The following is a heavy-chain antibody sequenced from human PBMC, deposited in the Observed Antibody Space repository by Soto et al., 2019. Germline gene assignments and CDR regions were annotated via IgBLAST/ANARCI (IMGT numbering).Heavy chain of an antibody. J-gene: IGHJ1*01. V-gene: IGHV3-23*01. CDR1: GFSFSDYA. Sequence: LRLSCAASGFSFSDYAMIWVLQAPGKGLEWVSGLDGSGGVIHYADSVKGRFSIARANYANSVYLEMNSLRVEDTAVYYCAKDAVYRDGVWLAHDWGQGTVVTVSS. CDR2: LDGSGGVI. D-gene: IGHD2-8*01. CDR3: AKDAVYRDGVWLAHD.